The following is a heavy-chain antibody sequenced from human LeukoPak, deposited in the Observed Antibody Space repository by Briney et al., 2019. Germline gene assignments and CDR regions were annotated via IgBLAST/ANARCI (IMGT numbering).Heavy chain of an antibody. V-gene: IGHV3-30*18. D-gene: IGHD2-2*01. CDR2: ISYDGSNK. CDR3: AKGEGYEFWDY. Sequence: GGSLRLSCAASGFTFSSYGMHWVRQAPGKGLEWVAVISYDGSNKYYADSVKGRFTISRDNSKNTLYLQMNSLRAEDTAVYYCAKGEGYEFWDYWGQGTLVTVSS. J-gene: IGHJ4*02. CDR1: GFTFSSYG.